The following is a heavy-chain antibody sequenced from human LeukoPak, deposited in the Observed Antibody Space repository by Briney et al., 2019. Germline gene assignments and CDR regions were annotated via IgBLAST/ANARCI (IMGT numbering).Heavy chain of an antibody. CDR2: ISYDGSNK. Sequence: PGGSLRLSCAASGFTFSSYGMHWVRQAPGKGLEWVAVISYDGSNKYYADSVKGRFTISRDNSKNTLYLQMNSLRAEGTAVYYCAKGYAFWSGYFNLYFDYWGQGTLVTVSS. CDR1: GFTFSSYG. J-gene: IGHJ4*02. CDR3: AKGYAFWSGYFNLYFDY. D-gene: IGHD3/OR15-3a*01. V-gene: IGHV3-30*18.